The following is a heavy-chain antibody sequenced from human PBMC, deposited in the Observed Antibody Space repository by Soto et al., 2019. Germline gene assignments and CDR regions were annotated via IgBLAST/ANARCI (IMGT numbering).Heavy chain of an antibody. D-gene: IGHD3-16*01. CDR3: ARGGGWFDP. V-gene: IGHV4-59*01. CDR1: GGSISSYY. CDR2: IYYSGST. Sequence: PSETLSLTCTVSGGSISSYYWSWIRQPPGRGLEWIGYIYYSGSTNYNPSLKSRVTISVDTSKNQFSLKLSSVTAADTAVYYCARGGGWFDPWGQGTLVTVSS. J-gene: IGHJ5*02.